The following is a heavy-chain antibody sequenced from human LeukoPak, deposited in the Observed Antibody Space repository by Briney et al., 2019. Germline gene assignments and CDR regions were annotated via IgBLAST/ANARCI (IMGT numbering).Heavy chain of an antibody. CDR1: GYTFSSYA. J-gene: IGHJ4*02. CDR2: ISGSGGST. V-gene: IGHV3-23*01. D-gene: IGHD2-15*01. CDR3: AKGGFTVVVVVAAELDY. Sequence: GGSLTLSCAASGYTFSSYAMSGVRQAPGKGLEWISAISGSGGSTYYADSVKGRFTISRDNSKNTLYLQMNSLRAEDTAVYYCAKGGFTVVVVVAAELDYWGQGTLVSVSS.